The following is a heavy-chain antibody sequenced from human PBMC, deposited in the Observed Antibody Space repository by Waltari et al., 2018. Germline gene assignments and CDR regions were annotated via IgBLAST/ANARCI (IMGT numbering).Heavy chain of an antibody. CDR3: ARASRYSSGLAYTT. J-gene: IGHJ5*02. CDR2: ISPSGVST. V-gene: IGHV1-46*01. D-gene: IGHD5-18*01. CDR1: GYTFTSYS. Sequence: QVQLVQSGAEVKKPGASVKVSCKASGYTFTSYSMHWVRQAPGQGLEWMEIISPSGVSTTYAQRFQGRVTMTRDTSTSTVYMELSSLRSEDTAVYYCARASRYSSGLAYTTWGQGTLVTVSS.